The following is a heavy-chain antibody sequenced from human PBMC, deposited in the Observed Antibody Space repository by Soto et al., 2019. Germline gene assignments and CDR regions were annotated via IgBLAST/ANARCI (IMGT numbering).Heavy chain of an antibody. Sequence: QVQRVESGGGVVQPGRSLRLSCAASGFTFSSYGMHWVRQAPCTGMEWLAVIWYDGSNKYYADSVKGRFTIYRDKSKNALYLQMISLRAEYTAVYYCASRSPALDYWSHGTLVSVSS. V-gene: IGHV3-33*01. CDR1: GFTFSSYG. J-gene: IGHJ4*01. CDR3: ASRSPALDY. D-gene: IGHD2-2*01. CDR2: IWYDGSNK.